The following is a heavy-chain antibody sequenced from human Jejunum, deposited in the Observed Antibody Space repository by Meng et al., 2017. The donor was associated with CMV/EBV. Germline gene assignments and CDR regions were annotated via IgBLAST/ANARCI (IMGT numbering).Heavy chain of an antibody. CDR1: RGSITYNA. CDR3: ARWSGSGTYPFADY. D-gene: IGHD3-10*01. Sequence: VSRGSITYNAWSWIRHSARKGLEWIGSVSYSGSTNYNPSLKSRVTISMDMSENQFSLKVTSVTPGDTAVYYCARWSGSGTYPFADYWGQGTLVTVSS. CDR2: VSYSGST. V-gene: IGHV4-59*01. J-gene: IGHJ4*02.